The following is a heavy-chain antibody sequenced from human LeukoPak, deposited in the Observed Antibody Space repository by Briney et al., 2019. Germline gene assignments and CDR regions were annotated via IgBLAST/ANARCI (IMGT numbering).Heavy chain of an antibody. D-gene: IGHD6-13*01. CDR1: GFTFSGYN. J-gene: IGHJ6*03. V-gene: IGHV3-21*01. Sequence: GGSLRLSCAASGFTFSGYNMNWVRQAPGKGLEWVSSISSSSSYIYYADSVKGRFTISRDNAKNSLYLQIDSLRAEDTAVYYCARDPYSGSYVDYYYYYYMDVWGKGTTVTISS. CDR3: ARDPYSGSYVDYYYYYYMDV. CDR2: ISSSSSYI.